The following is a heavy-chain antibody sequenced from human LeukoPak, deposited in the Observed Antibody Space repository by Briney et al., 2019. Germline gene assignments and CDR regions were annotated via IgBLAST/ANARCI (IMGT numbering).Heavy chain of an antibody. Sequence: NPGGSLRLSCAASGFTFNNYSMNWVRQAPGKGLEWVSSISSSSTYIYYADSVKGRFTISRDNAKKSLYLQMNSLRAEDTALYYCARFRFGYYDNTAPHWGQGTLVTVSS. V-gene: IGHV3-21*01. CDR2: ISSSSTYI. D-gene: IGHD3-22*01. J-gene: IGHJ1*01. CDR1: GFTFNNYS. CDR3: ARFRFGYYDNTAPH.